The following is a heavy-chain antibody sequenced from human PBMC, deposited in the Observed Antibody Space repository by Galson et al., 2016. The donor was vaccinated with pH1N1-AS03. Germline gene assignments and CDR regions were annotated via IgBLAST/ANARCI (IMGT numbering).Heavy chain of an antibody. CDR3: VRNRGSRGFHADWYFDV. V-gene: IGHV3-48*01. D-gene: IGHD2-15*01. J-gene: IGHJ2*01. CDR2: ISRESDAK. CDR1: GFTFNMYT. Sequence: SLRLSCAASGFTFNMYTMDWVRRAPGKGLEWISSISRESDAKYYADSVKGRFTISRENVETALYLQMDSLRGEDTAVYYCVRNRGSRGFHADWYFDVWGPGTVVSVSS.